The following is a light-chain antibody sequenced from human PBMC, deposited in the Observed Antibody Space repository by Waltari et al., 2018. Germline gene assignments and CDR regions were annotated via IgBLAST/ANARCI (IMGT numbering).Light chain of an antibody. CDR3: SSYTSTSAFYV. J-gene: IGLJ1*01. CDR2: EVS. V-gene: IGLV2-14*01. CDR1: SSDIGAYNY. Sequence: QSALTQPASVSGFPGQSITISCTGTSSDIGAYNYVPWYQQHPGEVPKLMIYEVSNRPSGVANRFSGSKSGNTASLSISGLQAEDEADYYCSSYTSTSAFYVFGTGTKVTVL.